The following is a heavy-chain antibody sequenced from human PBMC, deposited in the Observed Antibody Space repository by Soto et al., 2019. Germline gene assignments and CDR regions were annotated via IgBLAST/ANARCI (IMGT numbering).Heavy chain of an antibody. D-gene: IGHD3-16*01. CDR3: ARGDPYVKDAFDI. V-gene: IGHV1-18*04. Sequence: GASVKVSCKASGYTFTGYYMHWVRQAPGQGLEWMGWINPNSGNTNYAQKLQGRVTMTTDTSTSTACMELRSLRSDDTAVYYCARGDPYVKDAFDIWGQGTMVTVSS. CDR1: GYTFTGYY. J-gene: IGHJ3*02. CDR2: INPNSGNT.